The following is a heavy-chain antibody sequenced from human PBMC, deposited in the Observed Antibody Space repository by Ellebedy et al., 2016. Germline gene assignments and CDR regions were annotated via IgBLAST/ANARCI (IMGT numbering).Heavy chain of an antibody. V-gene: IGHV3-30*03. Sequence: GESLKISCAASGFTFSSYGMHWVRQAPGKGLEWVAVISYDGSNKYYADSVKGRFTISRDNSKNTLYLQMNSLRAEDTAVYYCARDPLPGPGDSSSWYGYWGQGTLVTVSS. J-gene: IGHJ4*02. D-gene: IGHD6-13*01. CDR2: ISYDGSNK. CDR3: ARDPLPGPGDSSSWYGY. CDR1: GFTFSSYG.